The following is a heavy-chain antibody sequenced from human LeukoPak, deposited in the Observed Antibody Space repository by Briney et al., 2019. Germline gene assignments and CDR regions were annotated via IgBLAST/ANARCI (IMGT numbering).Heavy chain of an antibody. CDR3: ARDTNDILAGVHFDY. V-gene: IGHV3-21*01. J-gene: IGHJ4*02. D-gene: IGHD3-9*01. CDR1: GFTSSSDS. Sequence: RGSLRLSCATPGFTSSSDSTNWVRPAPGKGLEWVSFISSRSKYIYYADSVKGRFTISRDNAKKSLYLQMNRLRAGDTAVYYCARDTNDILAGVHFDYWGQGTLVTVSS. CDR2: ISSRSKYI.